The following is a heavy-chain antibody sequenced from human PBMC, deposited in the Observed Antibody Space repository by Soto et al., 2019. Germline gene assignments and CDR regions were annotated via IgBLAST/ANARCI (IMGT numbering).Heavy chain of an antibody. J-gene: IGHJ5*01. CDR2: ISGSGGTT. CDR3: AKDRGYSGYDNWFDS. Sequence: EVQLLESGGGLVQPGGSLRLSCAASGFTFSSYAMSWVRQAPGHGLEWVSAISGSGGTTYYSDSVKGRFTISVDNSENTLYLQMNSLRAEDTAVYYCAKDRGYSGYDNWFDSCGQGTLVTVSS. D-gene: IGHD5-12*01. V-gene: IGHV3-23*01. CDR1: GFTFSSYA.